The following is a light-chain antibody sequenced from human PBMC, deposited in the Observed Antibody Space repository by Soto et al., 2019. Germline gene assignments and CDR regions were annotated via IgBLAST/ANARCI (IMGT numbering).Light chain of an antibody. CDR3: QQYGSSPPYT. J-gene: IGKJ2*01. CDR1: QSVSNNY. CDR2: GSS. Sequence: EVVLTQSPGTLSLSPGERATLSCRASQSVSNNYFAWYQQKPGQAPRLLIFGSSDWATGIPDRFSGSGSGTDFTLTISRLEPEDFAVYYCQQYGSSPPYTFGQGTKLEIK. V-gene: IGKV3-20*01.